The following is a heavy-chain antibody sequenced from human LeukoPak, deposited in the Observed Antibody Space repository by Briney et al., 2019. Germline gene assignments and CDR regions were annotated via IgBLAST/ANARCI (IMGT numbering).Heavy chain of an antibody. J-gene: IGHJ4*02. V-gene: IGHV3-43*01. CDR1: GFTFDDYT. Sequence: PGGSLRLSCAASGFTFDDYTMHWVRQAPGKGLEWVSLISWDGGSTYYADSVKGRFTISRDNSKNSLYLQMNSLRTEDTALYYCAKDRGDDSSGYYPDYWGQETLVTVSS. CDR3: AKDRGDDSSGYYPDY. D-gene: IGHD3-22*01. CDR2: ISWDGGST.